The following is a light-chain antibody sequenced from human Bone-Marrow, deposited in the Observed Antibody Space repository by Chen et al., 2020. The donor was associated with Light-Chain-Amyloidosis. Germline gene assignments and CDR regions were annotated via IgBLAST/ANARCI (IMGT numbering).Light chain of an antibody. Sequence: QSALTQPASVSGSPGQSITISCTGTSSYVGGDNHVSWYQQHPDKAPKRMIYEVTNRPSWVPDRCSGSKSDSTASLTISGLQTEDEDDYFCSSYTITNTLVFGSGTRVTVL. J-gene: IGLJ1*01. CDR1: SSYVGGDNH. CDR2: EVT. V-gene: IGLV2-14*01. CDR3: SSYTITNTLV.